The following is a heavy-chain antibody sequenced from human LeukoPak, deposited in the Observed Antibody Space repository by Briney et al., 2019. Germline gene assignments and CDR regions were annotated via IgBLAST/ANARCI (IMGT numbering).Heavy chain of an antibody. V-gene: IGHV4-59*01. CDR3: ARGGDFWSGYLNWFDP. CDR2: IYYSGST. J-gene: IGHJ5*02. D-gene: IGHD3-3*01. Sequence: SETLSLTCTVSGGSISSYYWSWLRQPPGKGLEWIGYIYYSGSTNYNPSLKSRVTISVDTSKNQFSLKLSSVTAADTAVYYCARGGDFWSGYLNWFDPWGQGTLVTVSS. CDR1: GGSISSYY.